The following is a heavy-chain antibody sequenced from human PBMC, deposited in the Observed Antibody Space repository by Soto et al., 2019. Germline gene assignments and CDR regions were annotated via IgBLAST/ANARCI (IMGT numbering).Heavy chain of an antibody. CDR2: IIPILGIA. CDR3: ARFRGSYGMDV. V-gene: IGHV1-69*02. D-gene: IGHD3-10*01. CDR1: GGTFSSYT. J-gene: IGHJ6*02. Sequence: QVQLVQSGAEVKKPGSSVKVSCKASGGTFSSYTISWVRQAPGQGLEWMGRIIPILGIANYAQKFQGRVTITADKSTSTAYMDLSSLGSEDAAVYYCARFRGSYGMDVVGQGSTVTVSS.